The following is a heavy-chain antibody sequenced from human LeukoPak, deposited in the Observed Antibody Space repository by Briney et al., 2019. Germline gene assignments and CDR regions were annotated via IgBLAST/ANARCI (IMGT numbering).Heavy chain of an antibody. J-gene: IGHJ6*04. CDR2: IRIRTNRHLT. CDR1: GFTFSGSA. Sequence: GGSLRLSCAAPGFTFSGSAMHWVRHASGKGLWWVARIRIRTNRHLTTHSAAGTGWLIISRADSSHTAYMQMNRQTTAPTALEYCTRHSDTYCSRANCYVDNFYGLDVWGEGTRVAVSS. V-gene: IGHV3-73*01. D-gene: IGHD2-2*01. CDR3: TRHSDTYCSRANCYVDNFYGLDV.